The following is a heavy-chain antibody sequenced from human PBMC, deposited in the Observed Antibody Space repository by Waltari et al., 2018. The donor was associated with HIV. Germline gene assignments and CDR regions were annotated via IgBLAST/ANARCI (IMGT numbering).Heavy chain of an antibody. V-gene: IGHV3-48*02. D-gene: IGHD4-17*01. CDR3: ARIHDYGGNPWDGFGL. CDR1: GFTFSQFS. J-gene: IGHJ3*01. Sequence: EVQLVESGGGLVQPGGSLRLSCAASGFTFSQFSMHWVRQAPGKGLEWSSYIRRSRTTRYYADSVKGRFTISGDNAKNSLHLQMSSLRDADTAVYYCARIHDYGGNPWDGFGLWGQGTMVTVSS. CDR2: IRRSRTTR.